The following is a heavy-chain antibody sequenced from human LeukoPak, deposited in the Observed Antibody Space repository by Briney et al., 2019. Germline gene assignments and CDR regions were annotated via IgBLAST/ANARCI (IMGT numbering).Heavy chain of an antibody. V-gene: IGHV4-59*01. D-gene: IGHD2-2*01. CDR3: ARVYQSAEYYFDY. CDR1: GGSIDSYY. J-gene: IGHJ4*02. CDR2: IYYTGST. Sequence: SETLSLTCSVSGGSIDSYYWSWIRQPPGKGLEWIGYIYYTGSTEYHPSLKSRVTISLDTSKNQFSLKLTSVTAADTAVYYCARVYQSAEYYFDYWGQGNLVSVSS.